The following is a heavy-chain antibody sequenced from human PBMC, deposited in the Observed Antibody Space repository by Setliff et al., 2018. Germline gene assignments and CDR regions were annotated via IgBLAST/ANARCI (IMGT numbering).Heavy chain of an antibody. CDR2: ISPYSGNT. D-gene: IGHD2-8*01. Sequence: ASVKVSCKASGYTFTNYGVTWVRQAPGQGLGWMGWISPYSGNTYYAPELQGRVTLTTDTSTTTAYLELRSLTSDDPAVYYCSRLVRYCTTTTCQRASGDDYWGQGTLVTVSS. J-gene: IGHJ4*02. CDR1: GYTFTNYG. V-gene: IGHV1-18*01. CDR3: SRLVRYCTTTTCQRASGDDY.